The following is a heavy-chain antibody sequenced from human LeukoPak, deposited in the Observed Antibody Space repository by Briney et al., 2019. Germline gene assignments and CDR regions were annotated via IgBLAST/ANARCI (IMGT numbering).Heavy chain of an antibody. D-gene: IGHD3-10*01. CDR2: IYYSGST. CDR1: GGSISSGGYY. V-gene: IGHV4-31*03. Sequence: SQTLSLTCTVSGGSISSGGYYCSWIRQHPGKGLEWIGYIYYSGSTYYNPSLKSRVTISVDTSKNQFSLKLSSVTAADTAVYYCARAYGSVSLGFNPWGQGTLVTVSS. CDR3: ARAYGSVSLGFNP. J-gene: IGHJ5*02.